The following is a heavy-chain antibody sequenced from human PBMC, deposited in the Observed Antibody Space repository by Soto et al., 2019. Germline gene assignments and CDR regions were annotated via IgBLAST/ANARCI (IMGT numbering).Heavy chain of an antibody. CDR2: VHHSWGS. CDR1: GGSISSYY. V-gene: IGHV4-59*08. D-gene: IGHD3-10*01. J-gene: IGHJ6*02. CDR3: ARQGFGPLHGVVDV. Sequence: QVQLQESGPGLVKPSETLSLSCTVSGGSISSYYWSWFRQSPGKRMEWIGYVHHSWGSNYNPYLQSRVAITLDTSKSQFSLKVTSVTATDTAVYYCARQGFGPLHGVVDVWGQGTTVTVSS.